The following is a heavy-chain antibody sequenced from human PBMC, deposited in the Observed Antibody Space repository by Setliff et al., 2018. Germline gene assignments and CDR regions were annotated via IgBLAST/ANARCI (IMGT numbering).Heavy chain of an antibody. V-gene: IGHV4-59*12. CDR1: GGSIGTWY. Sequence: PSETLSLTCIVPGGSIGTWYWSWVRQPPGRPLEWIGYISYSGNSNYNPSLKSRVTISLDTSKSQLSLTLTSVTAADTAVYYCARDSHPLRYFLWGQGTLVTVSS. J-gene: IGHJ4*02. CDR3: ARDSHPLRYFL. D-gene: IGHD3-9*01. CDR2: ISYSGNS.